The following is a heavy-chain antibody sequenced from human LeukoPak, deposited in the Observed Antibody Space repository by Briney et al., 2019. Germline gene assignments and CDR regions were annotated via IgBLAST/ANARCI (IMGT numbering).Heavy chain of an antibody. J-gene: IGHJ4*02. Sequence: GGSLRLSCAASGFTFSNYAMNWVRQAPGKGLEWVSYISSSGSTIYYADSVKGRFTISRDNAKNSLYLQMNSLRAEDTAVYYCARESPYSGYYFDYWGQGTLVTVPS. V-gene: IGHV3-48*04. CDR3: ARESPYSGYYFDY. CDR2: ISSSGSTI. CDR1: GFTFSNYA. D-gene: IGHD5-12*01.